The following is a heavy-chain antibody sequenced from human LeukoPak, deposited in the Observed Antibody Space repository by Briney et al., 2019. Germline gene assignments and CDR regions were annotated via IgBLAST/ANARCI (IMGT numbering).Heavy chain of an antibody. CDR3: ARDRVERGFGVNAIDH. CDR1: GFTFSDYA. D-gene: IGHD1-1*01. Sequence: GMSLRLSCAASGFTFSDYAFHWVRQAPGKGLERVAVISYHGRNKFNADSVKGRFTISRDDSTHTLYLQMDSLRAEDTAVYYCARDRVERGFGVNAIDHWGQGTMVTVSS. J-gene: IGHJ3*01. V-gene: IGHV3-30*04. CDR2: ISYHGRNK.